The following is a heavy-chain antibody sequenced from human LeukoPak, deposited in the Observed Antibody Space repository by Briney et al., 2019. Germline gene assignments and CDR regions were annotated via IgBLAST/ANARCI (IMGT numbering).Heavy chain of an antibody. D-gene: IGHD3-16*01. CDR3: ARRWGNIVGVTYEY. CDR2: IYYTGST. V-gene: IGHV4-39*01. J-gene: IGHJ4*02. CDR1: GSSITSVSHY. Sequence: SETLSLTCTISGSSITSVSHYWGCIRQPPGQGLEWIGYIYYTGSTYYSPSLRSRVTMSVHTSENQFSLRLNSVTAVDTAVYYCARRWGNIVGVTYEYWGQGTLVTVSS.